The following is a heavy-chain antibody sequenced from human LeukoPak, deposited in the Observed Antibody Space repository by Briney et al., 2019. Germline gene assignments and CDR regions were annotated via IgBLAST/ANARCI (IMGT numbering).Heavy chain of an antibody. Sequence: TGGSLRLSCLASGFTLSNFAMSWVRRAPGKGLEWVSSISASVDTTYYADSVKGRFTISRDNSKNTLYLQMSNLRVDDTAVYYCAKDTTWGGTYPFDSWGQGTLVTVSS. CDR2: ISASVDTT. J-gene: IGHJ4*02. CDR3: AKDTTWGGTYPFDS. V-gene: IGHV3-23*01. D-gene: IGHD1-26*01. CDR1: GFTLSNFA.